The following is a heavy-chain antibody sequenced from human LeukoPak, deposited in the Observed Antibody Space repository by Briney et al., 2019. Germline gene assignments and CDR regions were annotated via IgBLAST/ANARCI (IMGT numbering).Heavy chain of an antibody. CDR2: IYSGGST. Sequence: PGGSLRLSCAASGFTVSSNYMSWVRQAPGKGLEWVSVIYSGGSTYYADSVKGRFTISRHNSKNTLYLQMNSLRAEDTAVYFCARRRGATGGRDFDYWGQGTLVTVSS. CDR3: ARRRGATGGRDFDY. J-gene: IGHJ4*02. V-gene: IGHV3-53*04. D-gene: IGHD1-26*01. CDR1: GFTVSSNY.